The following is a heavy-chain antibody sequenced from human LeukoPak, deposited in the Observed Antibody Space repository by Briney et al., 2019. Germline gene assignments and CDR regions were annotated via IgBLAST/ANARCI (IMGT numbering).Heavy chain of an antibody. V-gene: IGHV3-9*01. D-gene: IGHD2-15*01. Sequence: AGGSLRLSCVGSGFTFRTYWMTWVRQAPGKGLEWVSGISWDSGSIGYADSVKGRFTISRDNAKNSLYLQMNSLRAEDTALYSCAKTTGPYCSVGSCYNDYWGQGTLVTVSS. CDR3: AKTTGPYCSVGSCYNDY. J-gene: IGHJ4*02. CDR2: ISWDSGSI. CDR1: GFTFRTYW.